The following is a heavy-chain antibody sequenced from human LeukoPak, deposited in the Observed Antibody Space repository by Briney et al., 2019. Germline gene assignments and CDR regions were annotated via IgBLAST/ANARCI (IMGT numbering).Heavy chain of an antibody. CDR2: ISAYNGNT. J-gene: IGHJ4*02. CDR3: ARGDKTGYCPPSLDY. Sequence: ASVKVSCKASGYTFSIYGFSWVRQAPGQGLEWMGWISAYNGNTNYAQKLQGRVTMTTDTSTSTAYMELRSLRSDDTAVYYCARGDKTGYCPPSLDYWGQGTLVTVSS. V-gene: IGHV1-18*01. CDR1: GYTFSIYG. D-gene: IGHD3-9*01.